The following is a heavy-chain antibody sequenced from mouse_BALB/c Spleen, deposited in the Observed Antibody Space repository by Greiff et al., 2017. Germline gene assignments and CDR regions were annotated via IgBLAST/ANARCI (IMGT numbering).Heavy chain of an antibody. J-gene: IGHJ2*01. Sequence: VQLKQSGAELVKPGASVKLSCTASGFNIKDTYMHWVKQRPEQGLEWIGRIDPANGNTKYDPKFQGKATITADTSSNTAYLQLSSLTSEDTAVYYYARGYYGSRYYFDYWGQGTTLTVSS. V-gene: IGHV14-3*02. CDR2: IDPANGNT. CDR3: ARGYYGSRYYFDY. CDR1: GFNIKDTY. D-gene: IGHD1-1*01.